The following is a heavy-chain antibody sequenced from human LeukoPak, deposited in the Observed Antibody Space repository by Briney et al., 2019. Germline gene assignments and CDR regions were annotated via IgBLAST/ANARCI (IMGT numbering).Heavy chain of an antibody. J-gene: IGHJ4*02. CDR2: ISGYNGNT. CDR3: ARDSYDSSGYEEED. CDR1: GYTFTSYG. Sequence: ASVKVSCKASGYTFTSYGISLVRQAPGQGLEWMGWISGYNGNTNYAQQKPQGRVTMTTDTSTSTAYMELRSLRSDDTAVYYCARDSYDSSGYEEEDWGQGTLVTVSS. D-gene: IGHD3-22*01. V-gene: IGHV1-18*01.